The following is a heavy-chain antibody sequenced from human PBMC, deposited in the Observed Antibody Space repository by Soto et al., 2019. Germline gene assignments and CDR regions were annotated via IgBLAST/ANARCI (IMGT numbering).Heavy chain of an antibody. CDR1: GLTFSSYA. J-gene: IGHJ6*02. CDR2: ISGSGGST. V-gene: IGHV3-23*01. D-gene: IGHD2-15*01. Sequence: PGGSLRLSCAASGLTFSSYAMSWVRQAPGKGLEWVSAISGSGGSTYYADSVKGRFTISRDNSKNTLYLQMNSLRAEDTAVYYCAKSGGSCSGGSCSYYYYGMDVWGQGTTVTVSS. CDR3: AKSGGSCSGGSCSYYYYGMDV.